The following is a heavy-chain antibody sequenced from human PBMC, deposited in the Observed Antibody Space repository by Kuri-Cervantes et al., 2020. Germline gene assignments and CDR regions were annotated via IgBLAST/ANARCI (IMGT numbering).Heavy chain of an antibody. CDR1: GFTFSSYG. V-gene: IGHV3-30*02. CDR3: ARGSTIFGVAGYMDV. J-gene: IGHJ6*03. Sequence: GESLKISCAASGFTFSSYGMHWVRQAPGKGLEWVAFIRCDGSNKYYADSVKGRFTISRDNSKNTLYLQMNSLRAEDTAVYYCARGSTIFGVAGYMDVWGKGTTVTVSS. CDR2: IRCDGSNK. D-gene: IGHD3-3*01.